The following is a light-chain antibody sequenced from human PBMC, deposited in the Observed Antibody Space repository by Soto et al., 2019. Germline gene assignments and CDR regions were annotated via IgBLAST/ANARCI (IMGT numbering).Light chain of an antibody. J-gene: IGKJ4*01. CDR3: QQYGDSPLT. CDR1: QRVTSSQ. V-gene: IGKV3-20*01. CDR2: GTS. Sequence: EIVLTQSPGTLALSPGERATLSCVASQRVTSSQLAWYQQRPGQAPRLLIYGTSSRATGIPDRFSGSGSGSGTDFTLTISRLESEDFAVYYCQQYGDSPLTFGGGTKVDIK.